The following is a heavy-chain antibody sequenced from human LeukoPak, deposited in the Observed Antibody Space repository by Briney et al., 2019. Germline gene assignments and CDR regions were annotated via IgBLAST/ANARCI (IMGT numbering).Heavy chain of an antibody. Sequence: SVTVSCMSTLCIFSCYAISWVRQAPGRGLEGMGGIIPIFGTANYAKKFQGRVTITADKSTSKAYMELNSLRSEDTAVYYCAGTEDGYSQYYFDYWGQGTLVTVSS. CDR1: LCIFSCYA. CDR3: AGTEDGYSQYYFDY. V-gene: IGHV1-69*06. D-gene: IGHD3-22*01. J-gene: IGHJ4*02. CDR2: IIPIFGTA.